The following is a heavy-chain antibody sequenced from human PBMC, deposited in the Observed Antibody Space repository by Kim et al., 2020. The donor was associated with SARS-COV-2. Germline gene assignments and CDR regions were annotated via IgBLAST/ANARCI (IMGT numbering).Heavy chain of an antibody. CDR2: IWYDGSNK. V-gene: IGHV3-33*01. D-gene: IGHD2-2*01. CDR3: ARDLGGYCSSTSCPHGY. Sequence: GGSLRLSCAASGFTFSSYGMHWVRQAPGKGLEWVAVIWYDGSNKYYADSVKGRFTISRDNSKNTLYLQMNSLRAEDTAVYYCARDLGGYCSSTSCPHGYWGQGTLVTVSS. CDR1: GFTFSSYG. J-gene: IGHJ4*02.